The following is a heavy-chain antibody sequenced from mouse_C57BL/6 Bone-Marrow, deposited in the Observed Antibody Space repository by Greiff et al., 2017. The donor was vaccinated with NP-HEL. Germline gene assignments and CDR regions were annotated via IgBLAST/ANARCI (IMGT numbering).Heavy chain of an antibody. V-gene: IGHV1-63*01. CDR1: GYTFTTYW. CDR3: ARGDYYGSSYWFAY. J-gene: IGHJ3*01. CDR2: IYPGGGYT. D-gene: IGHD1-1*01. Sequence: VQLKESGAELVRPGTSVKMSCKASGYTFTTYWIGWAKQRPGHGLEWIGDIYPGGGYTNYNEKFKGKATLTADKSSSTAYMQFSSLTSEDSAIYYCARGDYYGSSYWFAYWGQGTLVTVSA.